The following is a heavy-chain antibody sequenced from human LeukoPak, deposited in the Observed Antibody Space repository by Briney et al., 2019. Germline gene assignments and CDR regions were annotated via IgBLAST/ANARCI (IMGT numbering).Heavy chain of an antibody. CDR1: AFTLSSHS. D-gene: IGHD1-26*01. V-gene: IGHV3-30*04. CDR3: TRDGIVGARSFDS. CDR2: TSYDGRTT. Sequence: PGGSLRLSCAGSAFTLSSHSMHWVRQAPGKGLVWVAATSYDGRTTYYADSVKGRFTISKDTSKNTLYLEMDSLRPEDTAIYYCTRDGIVGARSFDSWGQGILVTVSS. J-gene: IGHJ4*02.